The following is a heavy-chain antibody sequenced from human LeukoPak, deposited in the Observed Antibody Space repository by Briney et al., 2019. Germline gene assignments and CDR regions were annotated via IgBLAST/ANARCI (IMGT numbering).Heavy chain of an antibody. CDR1: GFTFSRYA. D-gene: IGHD3-22*01. J-gene: IGHJ4*02. V-gene: IGHV3-30-3*01. CDR2: ISYDGSDK. Sequence: PGGSLRLSCAASGFTFSRYAIHWVRQAPGKGLEWVAVISYDGSDKYYADSVKGRFTISRDNSKNTLYLQMNSLRAEDTAVYYCARGKDRRAYLGRFHFDFWGQGTLVTGSP. CDR3: ARGKDRRAYLGRFHFDF.